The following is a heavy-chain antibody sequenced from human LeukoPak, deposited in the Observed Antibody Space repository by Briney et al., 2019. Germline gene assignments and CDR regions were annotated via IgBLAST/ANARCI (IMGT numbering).Heavy chain of an antibody. V-gene: IGHV3-21*01. CDR2: ISSSSSYI. D-gene: IGHD2-2*01. CDR3: ARGWGSSEFDY. J-gene: IGHJ4*02. Sequence: GGSPRLSCAASGFTFSSYSMNWVRQAPGKGLEWVSSISSSSSYIYYADSVKGRFTISRDNAKNSLYLQMNSLRAEDTAVYYCARGWGSSEFDYWGQGTLVTVSS. CDR1: GFTFSSYS.